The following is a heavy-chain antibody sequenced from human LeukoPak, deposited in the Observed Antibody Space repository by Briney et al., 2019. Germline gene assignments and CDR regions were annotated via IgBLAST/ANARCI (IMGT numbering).Heavy chain of an antibody. CDR1: GGSFSAYY. D-gene: IGHD3-3*01. CDR3: ARDSYDFWSGYYSDAFDS. CDR2: INHTGST. Sequence: PPEPLSLTCDVYGGSFSAYYCTWIRQPPGKGLECIGEINHTGSTNYNPSLKSRVTISVDTSKNQFSLKLSSVTAADTAVYYCARDSYDFWSGYYSDAFDSWGQGTMVTVSA. J-gene: IGHJ3*02. V-gene: IGHV4-34*01.